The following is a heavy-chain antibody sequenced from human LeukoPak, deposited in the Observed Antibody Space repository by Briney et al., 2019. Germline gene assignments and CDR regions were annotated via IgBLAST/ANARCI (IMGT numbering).Heavy chain of an antibody. CDR2: VSWNSGRI. J-gene: IGHJ4*02. V-gene: IGHV3-9*01. Sequence: GGSLRLSCAASGFRFDDYAMHWVRQAPGKGLEWVSGVSWNSGRIGYADSVKGRFTISRDNAKNSLYLQMNSLRAEDTAVYYCARERRWVRGVDYWGQGTLVTVSS. CDR3: ARERRWVRGVDY. D-gene: IGHD3-10*01. CDR1: GFRFDDYA.